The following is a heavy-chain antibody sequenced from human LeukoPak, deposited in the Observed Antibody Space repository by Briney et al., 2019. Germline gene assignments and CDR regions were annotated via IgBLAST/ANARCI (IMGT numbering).Heavy chain of an antibody. Sequence: PSETLSLTCTVSGGSISSDSYYWSWIRQPAGKGLEWIGRIYTSGSTNYNPSLKSRVTISVDTSKNQFSLKLSSVTAADTAVYYCARGYTILDAFDIWGQGTMVTVSS. CDR2: IYTSGST. V-gene: IGHV4-61*02. CDR3: ARGYTILDAFDI. CDR1: GGSISSDSYY. J-gene: IGHJ3*02. D-gene: IGHD2-2*02.